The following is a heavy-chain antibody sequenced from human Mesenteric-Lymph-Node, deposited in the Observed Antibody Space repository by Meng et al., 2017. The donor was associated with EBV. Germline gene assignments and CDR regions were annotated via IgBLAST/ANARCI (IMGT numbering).Heavy chain of an antibody. Sequence: QVQLVESVAEVKKPGSSVKVSCKASGGTFSSYAISWVRQAPGQGLEWMGGIIPIFSTANYAQKLQGRVTITADESTSTAYMELNSLRSEDTAVYYCATYYYDSSAYFDWGQGTLVTVSS. V-gene: IGHV1-69*01. D-gene: IGHD3-22*01. J-gene: IGHJ4*02. CDR1: GGTFSSYA. CDR3: ATYYYDSSAYFD. CDR2: IIPIFSTA.